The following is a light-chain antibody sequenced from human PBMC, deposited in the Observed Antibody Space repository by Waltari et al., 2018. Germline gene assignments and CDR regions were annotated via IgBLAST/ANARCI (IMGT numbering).Light chain of an antibody. J-gene: IGKJ5*01. CDR1: QIIDNN. CDR2: GAS. V-gene: IGKV3-15*01. Sequence: EIVVTQSPATLSVTPGERATLPCRTSQIIDNNLAWYQQKPGQTPRLRIYGASTRAIGIPARFSGSGFGTEFTLTISSLQSEDFAVYYCQQYNNWLSVTFGQGTRLEI. CDR3: QQYNNWLSVT.